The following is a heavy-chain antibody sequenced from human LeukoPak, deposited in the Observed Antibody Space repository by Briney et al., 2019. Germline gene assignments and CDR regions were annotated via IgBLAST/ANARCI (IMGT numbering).Heavy chain of an antibody. V-gene: IGHV4-59*01. J-gene: IGHJ5*02. CDR1: GGSISSYY. CDR2: IYYSGST. D-gene: IGHD3-10*01. CDR3: ARDDYRGVTNFDP. Sequence: SETLSLTCTVSGGSISSYYWSWIRQPPGKGLEWIGYIYYSGSTNYNPSLKSRVTISVDTSKNQFSLQLSSVTAADTAVYYCARDDYRGVTNFDPWGQGTLVTVSS.